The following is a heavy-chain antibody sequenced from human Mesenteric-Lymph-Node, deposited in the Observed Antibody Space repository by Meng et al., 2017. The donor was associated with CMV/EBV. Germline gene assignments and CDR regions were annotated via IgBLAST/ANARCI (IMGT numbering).Heavy chain of an antibody. CDR3: ARGIRIRGSTTSFSFDS. J-gene: IGHJ4*02. CDR1: SVHSGPSY. V-gene: IGHV4-30-4*01. D-gene: IGHD2/OR15-2a*01. CDR2: IFYRGST. Sequence: SVHSGPSYWTWVRQRPGESLEWIGYIFYRGSTYYNLSLRRRVSMSTDTSKTQFFLELRSVTPADTAVYYCARGIRIRGSTTSFSFDSWSRGTLVTVSS.